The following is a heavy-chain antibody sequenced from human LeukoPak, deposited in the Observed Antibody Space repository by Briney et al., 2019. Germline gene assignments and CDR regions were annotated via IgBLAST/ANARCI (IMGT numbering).Heavy chain of an antibody. CDR2: INSNGSST. J-gene: IGHJ4*02. V-gene: IGHV3-74*01. D-gene: IGHD3-3*01. Sequence: GGSLRLSCAASGFTFSSYWMHWVRQASGKGLVWVSRINSNGSSTSYADSVKGRFTISRDNAKNTLYLQMNSLRAEDTAVYYCARATNDFWSGYYSSSIDYWGQGTLVTVSS. CDR3: ARATNDFWSGYYSSSIDY. CDR1: GFTFSSYW.